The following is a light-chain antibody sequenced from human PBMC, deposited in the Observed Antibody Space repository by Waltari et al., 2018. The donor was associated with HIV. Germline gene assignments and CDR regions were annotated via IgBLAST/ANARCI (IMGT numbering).Light chain of an antibody. V-gene: IGLV3-1*01. Sequence: SYELTQPSSVSVSPGQTASIPCSGEKLGDKYTFWYQKKPGQAPVLVIFQDTKRPSGIPARISASNSGNTATLIITGTQAVDEADYCCQAWASSSHVVFGGGTKLTVL. CDR3: QAWASSSHVV. CDR2: QDT. J-gene: IGLJ2*01. CDR1: KLGDKY.